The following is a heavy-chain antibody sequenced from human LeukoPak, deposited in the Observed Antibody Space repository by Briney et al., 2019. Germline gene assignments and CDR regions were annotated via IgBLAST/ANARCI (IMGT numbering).Heavy chain of an antibody. CDR2: ISGSSSYI. J-gene: IGHJ5*02. D-gene: IGHD6-19*01. CDR3: ARDQSSLAGTTYNWFDP. CDR1: GFTFSSYS. Sequence: GGSLRLSCAASGFTFSSYSMNWVRQAPGKGLEWVSSISGSSSYIYYADSVKGRFTISRANAKNSLYLQMNSLRAEDTAVYYCARDQSSLAGTTYNWFDPWGQGTLVTVSS. V-gene: IGHV3-21*01.